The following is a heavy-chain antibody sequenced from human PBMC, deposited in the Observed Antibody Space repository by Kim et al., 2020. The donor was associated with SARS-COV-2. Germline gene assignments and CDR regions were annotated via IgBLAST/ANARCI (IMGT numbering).Heavy chain of an antibody. CDR3: ARKRVGYCSGGSCLTGFDY. CDR2: IYYSGST. V-gene: IGHV4-59*13. D-gene: IGHD2-15*01. J-gene: IGHJ4*02. Sequence: SETLSLTRTVSGGSISSYYWSWIRQPPGKGLEWIGYIYYSGSTNYNPSLKSRVTISVDTSKNQFSLKLSSVTAADTAVYYCARKRVGYCSGGSCLTGFDYWGQGALVTVSS. CDR1: GGSISSYY.